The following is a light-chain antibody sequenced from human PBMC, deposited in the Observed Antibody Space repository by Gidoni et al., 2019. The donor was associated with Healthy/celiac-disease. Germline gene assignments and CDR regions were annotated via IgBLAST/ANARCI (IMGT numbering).Light chain of an antibody. CDR1: QSVRSY. V-gene: IGKV3-11*01. CDR3: QQRSNWLSIT. Sequence: EIVMTQSPATLSLSPGERATLSCRASQSVRSYLAWYQQQPGQAPRLLIYDASNRATGIPARFSGSGSGTDFTLTISSLEPEDFAVYYCQQRSNWLSITFXGXTKVEIK. J-gene: IGKJ4*01. CDR2: DAS.